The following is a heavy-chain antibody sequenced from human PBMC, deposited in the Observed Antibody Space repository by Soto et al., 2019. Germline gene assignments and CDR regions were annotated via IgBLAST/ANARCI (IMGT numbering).Heavy chain of an antibody. CDR3: AGNSTSRLDY. V-gene: IGHV1-69*04. CDR2: VIPILNVA. Sequence: QVQLVQSGAEVTKPGSSVKVSCQTSGGSFGIYPISWVRQAHGQGLERVGRVIPILNVANYTQKLHGRRTLNAVKPPMTGYMELSSPPSEDTAVHYCAGNSTSRLDYWGQGTLVTVSS. J-gene: IGHJ4*02. D-gene: IGHD2-2*01. CDR1: GGSFGIYP.